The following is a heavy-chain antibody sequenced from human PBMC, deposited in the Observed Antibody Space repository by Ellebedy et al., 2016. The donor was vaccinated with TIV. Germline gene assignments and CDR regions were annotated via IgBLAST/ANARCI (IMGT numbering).Heavy chain of an antibody. CDR3: ARRVAGKASFDY. J-gene: IGHJ4*02. CDR2: INSDGTST. D-gene: IGHD6-19*01. CDR1: GFTFSNYW. Sequence: GESLKISCAASGFTFSNYWMHWVRQVPGKGLVWVSRINSDGTSTTYADSVKGRFTVSRDNAKNSLYLQMNSLRAEDTAVYYRARRVAGKASFDYWGQGTLVTVSS. V-gene: IGHV3-74*01.